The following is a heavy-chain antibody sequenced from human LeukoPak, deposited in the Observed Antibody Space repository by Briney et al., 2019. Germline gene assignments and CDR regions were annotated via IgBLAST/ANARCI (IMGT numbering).Heavy chain of an antibody. Sequence: SETLSLTCSVSGGSIRSSNSFWDWIRQPPGERLEWIATIYYNGNTYYNPSLQSRVTISVDTSTNQFSLKLNSVIAADTAVYYCARATAAPSSYFFDHWGQGTLVTVSS. V-gene: IGHV4-39*07. CDR3: ARATAAPSSYFFDH. CDR1: GGSIRSSNSF. J-gene: IGHJ4*02. CDR2: IYYNGNT. D-gene: IGHD6-25*01.